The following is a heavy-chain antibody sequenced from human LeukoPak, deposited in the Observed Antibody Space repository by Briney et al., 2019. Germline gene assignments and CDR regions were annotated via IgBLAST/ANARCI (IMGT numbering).Heavy chain of an antibody. CDR1: GFTVSNSY. J-gene: IGHJ4*02. V-gene: IGHV3-53*01. D-gene: IGHD6-13*01. CDR2: IYVGGST. Sequence: GGSLRLSCAASGFTVSNSYMSWVRQAPGKGLEWVSMIYVGGSTFYAGSVKGRFTISRDNSKNTLYLQMNSPRAEDTAVYYCAILPGYSSGWYEVNYWGQGTLVTVSS. CDR3: AILPGYSSGWYEVNY.